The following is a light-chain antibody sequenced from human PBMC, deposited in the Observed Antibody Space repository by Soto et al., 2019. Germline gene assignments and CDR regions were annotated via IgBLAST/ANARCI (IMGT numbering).Light chain of an antibody. Sequence: DIQMTQSPSTLSGSVGDRVTIACLASQTISSSLAWYQQKPGKAPKLLIYKASTITSGVPSRFSGSGSGTEFTLTISSLQPDDFATYYCQHYNSYSEAFGQGTKVDIK. CDR1: QTISSS. J-gene: IGKJ1*01. V-gene: IGKV1-5*03. CDR2: KAS. CDR3: QHYNSYSEA.